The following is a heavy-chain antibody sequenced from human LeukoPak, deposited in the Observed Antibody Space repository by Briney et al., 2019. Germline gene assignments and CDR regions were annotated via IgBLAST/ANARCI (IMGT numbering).Heavy chain of an antibody. CDR1: GFTFSIYG. CDR3: AKGGSGWTYFDY. D-gene: IGHD6-19*01. V-gene: IGHV3-33*06. J-gene: IGHJ4*02. CDR2: IWFDGSKK. Sequence: SGKSLRLSCAASGFTFSIYGMHWVRQAPGKGLEWVAVIWFDGSKKEYADSVKGRFTISRDNSENTLYLQMNSLRAEDTAVYYCAKGGSGWTYFDYWGQGTLVTVSS.